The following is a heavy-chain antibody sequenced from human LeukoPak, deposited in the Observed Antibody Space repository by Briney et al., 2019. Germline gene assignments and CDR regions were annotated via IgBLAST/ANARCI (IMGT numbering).Heavy chain of an antibody. Sequence: ASVKVSCKASGYTFTSYYMHWVRQAPGQGLEWMGWINPNSGDTNSAQKFQGRVTMTRVTSITTVYMELSRLRSDDTAVYYCARDGALDYWGQGTLVTVSS. V-gene: IGHV1-2*02. CDR2: INPNSGDT. CDR3: ARDGALDY. D-gene: IGHD3-10*01. J-gene: IGHJ4*02. CDR1: GYTFTSYY.